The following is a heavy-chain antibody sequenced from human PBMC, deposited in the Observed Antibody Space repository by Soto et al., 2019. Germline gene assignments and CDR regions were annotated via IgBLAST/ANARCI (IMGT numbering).Heavy chain of an antibody. CDR2: IYYSGST. D-gene: IGHD6-19*01. V-gene: IGHV4-39*01. CDR1: GGSISGSSYY. Sequence: QLQLQESGPGLVKPSETLSLTCTVSGGSISGSSYYWGWIRQPPGKGLEWIGSIYYSGSTYYNPSLKSRVTISVDTSKNQFSLKLSSVTAADTAVYYCARRGIAVAGTHWYFDLWGRGTLVTVSS. J-gene: IGHJ2*01. CDR3: ARRGIAVAGTHWYFDL.